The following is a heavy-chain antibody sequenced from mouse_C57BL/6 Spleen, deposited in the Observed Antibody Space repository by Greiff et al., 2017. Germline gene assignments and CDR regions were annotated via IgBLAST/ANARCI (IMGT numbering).Heavy chain of an antibody. CDR2: IHPNSGST. D-gene: IGHD1-1*01. CDR1: GYTFTSYW. Sequence: VQLQPPGAELVKPGASVKLSCKASGYTFTSYWMHWVKQRPGQGLEWIGMIHPNSGSTNYNEKFKSKATLTVDKSSSTAYMQLSSLTSEDSAVYYCARWDYYGSSYVAMDYWGQGTSVTVSS. J-gene: IGHJ4*01. V-gene: IGHV1-64*01. CDR3: ARWDYYGSSYVAMDY.